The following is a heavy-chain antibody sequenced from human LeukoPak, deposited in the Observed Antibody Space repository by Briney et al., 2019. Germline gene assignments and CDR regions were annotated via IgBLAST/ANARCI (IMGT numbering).Heavy chain of an antibody. V-gene: IGHV3-23*01. Sequence: GGSLRLSCAASGFTFNNYAMSWVRQAPGKGLEWGSATSDSGGVTKYADSVKGRFTISRDNSKNTLYLQMDSLRAEDTAVYYCARSRPATGTSRHPFDIWGQGTVVTVSS. CDR1: GFTFNNYA. D-gene: IGHD1-1*01. J-gene: IGHJ3*02. CDR2: TSDSGGVT. CDR3: ARSRPATGTSRHPFDI.